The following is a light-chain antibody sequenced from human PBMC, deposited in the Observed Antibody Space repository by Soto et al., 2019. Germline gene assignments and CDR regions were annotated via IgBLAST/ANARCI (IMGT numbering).Light chain of an antibody. V-gene: IGLV1-40*01. Sequence: QSVLTQPPSVSGALGQRVTISCTGSSSNIGAGYDVHWYQQLPGTAPKLLIYGNSNRPSGVPDRFSGSKSGTSASLAITGLQAEDAADYYCQSYDSSLSRLFGGGTKLTVL. CDR2: GNS. CDR3: QSYDSSLSRL. CDR1: SSNIGAGYD. J-gene: IGLJ2*01.